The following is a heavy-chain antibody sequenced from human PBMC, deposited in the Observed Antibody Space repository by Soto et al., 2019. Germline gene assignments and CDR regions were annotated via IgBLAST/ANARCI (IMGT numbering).Heavy chain of an antibody. CDR2: ISSSSSTI. J-gene: IGHJ4*02. V-gene: IGHV3-48*02. D-gene: IGHD5-18*01. Sequence: GGSLRLSCAASGFTFSSYSMNWVRQAPGKGLEWVSYISSSSSTIYYADSVKGRFTISRDNAKNSLYLQMNSLRDEDTAVYSCACEAGYSYGPDFDYWGQGTLVTFSS. CDR1: GFTFSSYS. CDR3: ACEAGYSYGPDFDY.